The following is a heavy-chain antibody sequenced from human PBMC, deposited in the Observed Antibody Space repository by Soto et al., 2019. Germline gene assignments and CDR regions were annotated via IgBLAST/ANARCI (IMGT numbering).Heavy chain of an antibody. CDR1: GGTFSSYT. CDR2: IIPILGIA. CDR3: ARLAQSTDGFDP. D-gene: IGHD2-8*01. V-gene: IGHV1-69*02. Sequence: ASVKVSCKASGGTFSSYTISWVRQAPGQGLEWMGRIIPILGIANYAQKFQGRVTITADKSTSTAYMELSSLRSEDTAVYYCARLAQSTDGFDPWGQGTLVTVSS. J-gene: IGHJ5*02.